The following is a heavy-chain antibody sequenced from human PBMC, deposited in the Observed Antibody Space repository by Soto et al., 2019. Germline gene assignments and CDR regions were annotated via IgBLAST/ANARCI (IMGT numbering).Heavy chain of an antibody. CDR1: GFTFSGSA. Sequence: EVQLVESGGGLVQPGGSLKLSCAVSGFTFSGSAMHWVRQASGKGLEWVGRIRSKSNSYATAYAASVKGRFTISRDDSKNTAYLQMNSLKTEDTAVYYCTRGYDDYVRDYWGQGTLVTVSS. J-gene: IGHJ4*02. CDR2: IRSKSNSYAT. V-gene: IGHV3-73*01. CDR3: TRGYDDYVRDY. D-gene: IGHD4-17*01.